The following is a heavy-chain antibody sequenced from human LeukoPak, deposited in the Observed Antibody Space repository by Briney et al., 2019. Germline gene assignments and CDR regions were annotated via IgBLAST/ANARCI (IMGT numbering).Heavy chain of an antibody. Sequence: GASVKVSCKASGYTFTGYYMHWVRQAPGQGLEWMGWINPNSGGTNYAQKFQGRVTMTRNTSISTAYMELSSLKSEDTAMYYCARGRGRTYCGGDCYPDYWGQGTLVTVSS. CDR3: ARGRGRTYCGGDCYPDY. CDR2: INPNSGGT. J-gene: IGHJ4*02. CDR1: GYTFTGYY. D-gene: IGHD2-21*02. V-gene: IGHV1-2*02.